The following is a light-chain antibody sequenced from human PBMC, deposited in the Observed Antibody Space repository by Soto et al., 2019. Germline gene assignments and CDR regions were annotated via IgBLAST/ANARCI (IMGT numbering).Light chain of an antibody. J-gene: IGKJ1*01. V-gene: IGKV3-20*01. CDR2: GAS. Sequence: EIVFTQSPGTLSLSPGERATLSCRASQSVSSSYLAWYQQKPGQAPRLLIYGASSRATGIPDRFSGSGSGTDFTLTISRLEPEDFAVYYCQQCGSSPRTFGQGTKVDIK. CDR3: QQCGSSPRT. CDR1: QSVSSSY.